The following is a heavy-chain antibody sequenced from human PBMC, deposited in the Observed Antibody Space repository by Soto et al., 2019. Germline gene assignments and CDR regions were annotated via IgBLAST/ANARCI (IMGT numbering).Heavy chain of an antibody. CDR2: ISGSGGST. J-gene: IGHJ4*02. Sequence: HPGGSLRLSCAASGFTFSSYAMSWVRQAPGKGLEWVSAISGSGGSTYYADSVKGRFTISRDNSKNTLYLQMNSLRAEDTAVYYCAKVGSNSSGWLFDYWGQGTLVTVSS. V-gene: IGHV3-23*01. CDR1: GFTFSSYA. CDR3: AKVGSNSSGWLFDY. D-gene: IGHD6-19*01.